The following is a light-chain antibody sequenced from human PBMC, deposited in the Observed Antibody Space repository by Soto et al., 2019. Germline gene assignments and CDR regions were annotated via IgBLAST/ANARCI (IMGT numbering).Light chain of an antibody. J-gene: IGKJ1*01. CDR3: QQYNSYSQWT. V-gene: IGKV1-5*01. Sequence: DIQMTQSPSTLSASVGDRVTITCRASQSISSWLAWYQQEPGKAPKLLIYDASSLESGVPSRFSGSGSGTEFTLTISSLQPDDFATYYCQQYNSYSQWTFGQGTKVDIK. CDR1: QSISSW. CDR2: DAS.